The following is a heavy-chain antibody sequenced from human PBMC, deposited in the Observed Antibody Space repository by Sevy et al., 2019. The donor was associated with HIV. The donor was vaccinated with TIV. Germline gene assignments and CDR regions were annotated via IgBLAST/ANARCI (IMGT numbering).Heavy chain of an antibody. D-gene: IGHD3-3*02. Sequence: GESLKISCKISGYSFTSYCIGWVRQMTGKGLEWMGIFCPGDSDISYSPSFQGQVTISAVKSISTVYLQWSSLKASDTAMYYCTRQGPFDGMDVWGRGTTVTVSS. CDR2: FCPGDSDI. V-gene: IGHV5-51*01. CDR3: TRQGPFDGMDV. CDR1: GYSFTSYC. J-gene: IGHJ6*01.